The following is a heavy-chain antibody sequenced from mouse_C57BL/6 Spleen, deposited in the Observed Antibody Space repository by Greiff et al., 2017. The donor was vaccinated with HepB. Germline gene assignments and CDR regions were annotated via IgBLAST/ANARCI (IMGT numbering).Heavy chain of an antibody. J-gene: IGHJ4*01. D-gene: IGHD1-1*01. CDR2: ISGGGGNT. V-gene: IGHV5-9*01. CDR1: GFTFSSYT. Sequence: VQLKESGGGLVKPGGSLKLSCAASGFTFSSYTMSWVRQTPEKRLEWVATISGGGGNTYYPDSVKGRFTISRDNAKNTLYLQMSSLRSEDTALYYCARHDLLRYAMDYWGQGTSITVSS. CDR3: ARHDLLRYAMDY.